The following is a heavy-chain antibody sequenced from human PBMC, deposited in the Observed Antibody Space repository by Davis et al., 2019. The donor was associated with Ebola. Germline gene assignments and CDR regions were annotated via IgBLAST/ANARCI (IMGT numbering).Heavy chain of an antibody. CDR2: INHSGST. CDR1: GGSFSGYY. Sequence: PSETLSLTCAVYGGSFSGYYWSWIRQPPGKGLEWIGEINHSGSTNYNPSLKSRVTISVDTSKNQFSLKLSSVTAADTAVYYCARGLVGYYYYYGMDVWGQGTTVTVSS. J-gene: IGHJ6*02. V-gene: IGHV4-34*01. CDR3: ARGLVGYYYYYGMDV. D-gene: IGHD1-26*01.